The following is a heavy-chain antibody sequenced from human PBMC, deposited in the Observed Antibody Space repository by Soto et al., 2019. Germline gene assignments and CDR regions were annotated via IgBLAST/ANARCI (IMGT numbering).Heavy chain of an antibody. CDR3: VRSPGGLGWFDP. Sequence: QVQLQESGPRLVKPSETLSLTCTVSRGSISRYYFSWIRQPPGKGLEWIGYLYYSGSSTYNPSLRSRVTISVDTPKTQISLKLNSVTAADTAVYFCVRSPGGLGWFDPWGLGILVTVSS. D-gene: IGHD6-19*01. J-gene: IGHJ5*02. CDR1: RGSISRYY. CDR2: LYYSGSS. V-gene: IGHV4-59*08.